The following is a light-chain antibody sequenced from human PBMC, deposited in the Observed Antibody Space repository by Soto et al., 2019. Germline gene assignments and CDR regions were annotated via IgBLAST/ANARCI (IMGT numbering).Light chain of an antibody. J-gene: IGKJ5*01. CDR3: QQRSKWPIT. V-gene: IGKV3D-20*02. Sequence: EIVLTPSPDTVSVSPGERVTLSCRASQNIFSNYLAWYQQKPGQAPRLLIYVASTRATGIADRFSGSGSGTDFTLTISSLEPEDFAVYYCQQRSKWPITFGQGTRLEIK. CDR2: VAS. CDR1: QNIFSNY.